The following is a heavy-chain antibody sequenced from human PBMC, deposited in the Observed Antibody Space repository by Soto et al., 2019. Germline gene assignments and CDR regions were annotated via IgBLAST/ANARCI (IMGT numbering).Heavy chain of an antibody. V-gene: IGHV4-34*01. J-gene: IGHJ6*02. D-gene: IGHD3-10*01. Sequence: SETLSLTCAVYGGSLSGYDWNWVRQAPEKGLEWIGEINRSGSTNYNPSLKSRVTISEDPSKTQFFLNLTFVTAADTAVYYCARGSGGSGSYYKAFRSRGMDVWGQGTTVT. CDR1: GGSLSGYD. CDR2: INRSGST. CDR3: ARGSGGSGSYYKAFRSRGMDV.